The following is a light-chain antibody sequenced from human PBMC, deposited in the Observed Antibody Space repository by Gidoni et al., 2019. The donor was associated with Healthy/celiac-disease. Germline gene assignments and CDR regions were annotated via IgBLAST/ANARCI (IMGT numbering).Light chain of an antibody. CDR2: QDS. Sequence: SYELTQPPSVSVSPGQPASITCSGDKLGDKYACWYKQKPGQSPVLVIYQDSKRPSGIPERFSGSNSGNTATLTISGTQAMDEAYYYCQAWDSSPWVCGGGTKLTVL. J-gene: IGLJ3*02. V-gene: IGLV3-1*01. CDR1: KLGDKY. CDR3: QAWDSSPWV.